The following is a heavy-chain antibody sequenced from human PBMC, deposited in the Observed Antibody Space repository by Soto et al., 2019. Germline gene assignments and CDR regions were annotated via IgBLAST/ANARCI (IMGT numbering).Heavy chain of an antibody. CDR3: VKNSGWFNT. V-gene: IGHV3-23*01. CDR1: GFTFGTTD. J-gene: IGHJ5*02. D-gene: IGHD3-10*01. CDR2: IDGSGGIT. Sequence: QLLQSGGGLVQPGGSLTLSCAASGFTFGTTDMSWVRQAPGEGLEWVSTIDGSGGITYYADSVEGRFTISRDNSRNTVYLQMNSLGGDDTALYYCVKNSGWFNTWGQGALVTVSS.